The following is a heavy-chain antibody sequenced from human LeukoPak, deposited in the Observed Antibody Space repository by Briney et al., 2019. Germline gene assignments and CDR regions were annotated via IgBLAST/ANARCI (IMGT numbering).Heavy chain of an antibody. CDR3: ARTRRDGYNPVDY. CDR1: GGSISSGDYY. D-gene: IGHD5-24*01. J-gene: IGHJ4*02. V-gene: IGHV4-30-4*08. CDR2: IYYSGST. Sequence: PSQTLSLTCTVSGGSISSGDYYWSWIRQPPGKGLEWIGYIYYSGSTYYNPSLKSRVTIPVDTSKNQFSLKLSSVTAADTAVYYCARTRRDGYNPVDYWGQGTLVTVSS.